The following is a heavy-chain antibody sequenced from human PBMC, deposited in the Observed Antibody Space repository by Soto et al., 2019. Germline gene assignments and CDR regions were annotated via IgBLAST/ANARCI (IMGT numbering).Heavy chain of an antibody. Sequence: SGPTLENPPQTLTLTCTFSGFSLSTSGVGVGWIRQPPGKALEWLALIYWDDDKRYSPSLKSRLTITKDTSKNQVVLTMTNMDPVDTATYYCAHSLYDYVWGTNWFDPWGQGTLVTVSS. V-gene: IGHV2-5*02. J-gene: IGHJ5*02. CDR2: IYWDDDK. CDR1: GFSLSTSGVG. D-gene: IGHD3-16*01. CDR3: AHSLYDYVWGTNWFDP.